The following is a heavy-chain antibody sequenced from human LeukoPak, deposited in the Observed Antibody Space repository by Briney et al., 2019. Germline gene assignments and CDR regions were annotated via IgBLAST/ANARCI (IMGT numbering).Heavy chain of an antibody. CDR1: GGSISSGSYF. D-gene: IGHD6-19*01. V-gene: IGHV4-61*02. J-gene: IGHJ6*03. Sequence: PSETLSLTCTVSGGSISSGSYFWSWIRQPAGKGLEWIGRINTRGSTNYNPSLKSRVTISVDTSKNQFSLKLSSVTAADTAVYYCARESPYSSGWYGYYYYYMDVWGKGTTVTVSS. CDR3: ARESPYSSGWYGYYYYYMDV. CDR2: INTRGST.